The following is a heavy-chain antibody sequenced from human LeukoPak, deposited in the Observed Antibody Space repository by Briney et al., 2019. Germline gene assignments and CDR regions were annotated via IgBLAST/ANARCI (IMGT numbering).Heavy chain of an antibody. D-gene: IGHD6-13*01. J-gene: IGHJ3*02. Sequence: VASVKVSCKASGYTFTSYDINWVRQATGQGLEWMGWMNPNSGNTGYAQKLQGRVTMTRNTSISTAYMELSSLRSEDTAVYYCARGASYSSSWYHAFDIWGQGTMVTVSS. CDR3: ARGASYSSSWYHAFDI. CDR1: GYTFTSYD. V-gene: IGHV1-8*01. CDR2: MNPNSGNT.